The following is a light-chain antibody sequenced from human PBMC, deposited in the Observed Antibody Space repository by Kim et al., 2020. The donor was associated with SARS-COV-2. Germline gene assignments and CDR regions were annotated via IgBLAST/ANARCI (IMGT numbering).Light chain of an antibody. J-gene: IGLJ3*02. CDR1: TGAVTSGHY. CDR2: DTS. V-gene: IGLV7-46*01. Sequence: QAVVTQEPSLTVSPGGTVTLTCGSSTGAVTSGHYPYWFQQKPGQAPRTLIYDTSNKHSWTPARFSGSLLGGKAALTLSSAQPEDEAEYYCLLSYSGARARVFGGGTQLTVL. CDR3: LLSYSGARARV.